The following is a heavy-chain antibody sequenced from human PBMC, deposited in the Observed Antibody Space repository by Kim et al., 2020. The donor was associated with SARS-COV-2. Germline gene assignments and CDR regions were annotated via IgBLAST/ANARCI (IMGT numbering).Heavy chain of an antibody. CDR1: GGSFSGYY. J-gene: IGHJ4*02. CDR2: INHSGST. V-gene: IGHV4-34*01. Sequence: SETLSLTCAVYGGSFSGYYWSWIRQPPGKGLEWIGEINHSGSTNYNPSLKSRVTISVDTSKNQFSLKLSSVTAADTAVYYCARGRNYWGQGTLVTVSS. CDR3: ARGRNY.